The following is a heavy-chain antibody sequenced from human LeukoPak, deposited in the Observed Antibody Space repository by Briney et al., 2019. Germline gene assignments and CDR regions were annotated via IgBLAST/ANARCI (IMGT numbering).Heavy chain of an antibody. CDR1: GFTFSDYA. J-gene: IGHJ6*03. CDR2: ISYDGSNK. Sequence: GRSLRLSCAASGFTFSDYAMHWVRQAPGKGLEWVAVISYDGSNKYYADSVKGRFTISRDNSTNTLYLQMNSLRAEDAAVYYCASTIVGATPWVYYYYMDVWGKGTTVTVSS. V-gene: IGHV3-30*04. CDR3: ASTIVGATPWVYYYYMDV. D-gene: IGHD1-26*01.